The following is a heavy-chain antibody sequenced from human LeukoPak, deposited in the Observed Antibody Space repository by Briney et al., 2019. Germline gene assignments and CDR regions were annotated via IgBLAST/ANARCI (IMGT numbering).Heavy chain of an antibody. CDR1: GFTFSDYY. Sequence: GGSLRLSCAASGFTFSDYYMTWIRQAPGKGLEWVSYITGSSITIYYADSVKGRFTISRDNAKNSLYLQMNSLRAEDTAVYYCARTPGTMVRGVIIAPFDYWGQGTLVTVSS. J-gene: IGHJ4*02. CDR2: ITGSSITI. V-gene: IGHV3-11*04. D-gene: IGHD3-10*01. CDR3: ARTPGTMVRGVIIAPFDY.